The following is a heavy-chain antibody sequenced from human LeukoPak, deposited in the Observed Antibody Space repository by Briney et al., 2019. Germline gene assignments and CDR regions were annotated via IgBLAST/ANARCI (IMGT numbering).Heavy chain of an antibody. CDR3: ARDSTLWFGELDL. CDR1: GFTFSSYS. D-gene: IGHD3-10*01. Sequence: GSLRLSCAASGFTFSSYSMNWVRQAPGKGLEWVSSISSSRSYICYADSVKGRFTISRDNAKNSLYLQMNSLRAEDTAVYYCARDSTLWFGELDLWGQGTLVTVSS. CDR2: ISSSRSYI. J-gene: IGHJ5*02. V-gene: IGHV3-21*01.